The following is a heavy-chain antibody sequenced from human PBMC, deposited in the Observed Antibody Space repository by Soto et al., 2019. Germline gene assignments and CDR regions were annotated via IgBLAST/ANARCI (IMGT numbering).Heavy chain of an antibody. CDR3: ARDRKLELPGNYYYYGMDV. CDR1: GGSIRDYF. J-gene: IGHJ6*02. D-gene: IGHD1-7*01. Sequence: QLQLQDSGPGLVKPSETLSLTCSVSGGSIRDYFWTWIRQSPGRGLEWIGYISSSGTVKYNSSLKSRVTISLDRSRNQFSLKLSSVTAADTAVYFCARDRKLELPGNYYYYGMDVWGQGTTVTVSS. CDR2: ISSSGTV. V-gene: IGHV4-59*01.